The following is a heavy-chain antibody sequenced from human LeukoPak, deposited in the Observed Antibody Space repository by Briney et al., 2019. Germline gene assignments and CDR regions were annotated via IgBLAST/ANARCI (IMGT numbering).Heavy chain of an antibody. J-gene: IGHJ4*02. Sequence: SVKVSCKASGFTFTSSAMQWVRQARGQRLEWIGWIVVGSGNTNYAQKFQERVTTTRDMSTSTAYMELSSLRSEDTAVYYCAAGWVCSGGSCYYYFDYWGQGTLVTVSS. CDR1: GFTFTSSA. CDR2: IVVGSGNT. D-gene: IGHD2-15*01. CDR3: AAGWVCSGGSCYYYFDY. V-gene: IGHV1-58*02.